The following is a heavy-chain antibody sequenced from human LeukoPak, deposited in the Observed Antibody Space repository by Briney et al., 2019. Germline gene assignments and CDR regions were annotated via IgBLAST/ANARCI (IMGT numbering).Heavy chain of an antibody. CDR3: ARDYGVAGLFDP. J-gene: IGHJ5*02. CDR2: INQDGSEK. CDR1: GFIVSSNY. V-gene: IGHV3-7*03. D-gene: IGHD4-17*01. Sequence: GGSLRLSCAASGFIVSSNYMSWVRQAPGKGLEWVATINQDGSEKFYVDSVKGRFTIFRDNAKNSLYLQMNSLRAEDTAVYYCARDYGVAGLFDPWGQGTLVSVSS.